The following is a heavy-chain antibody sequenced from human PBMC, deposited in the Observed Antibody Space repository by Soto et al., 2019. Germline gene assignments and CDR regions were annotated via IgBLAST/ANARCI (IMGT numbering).Heavy chain of an antibody. CDR1: GYTFTGYH. J-gene: IGHJ4*02. D-gene: IGHD3-9*01. CDR2: INSNSGGT. CDR3: ARPDDILTGSVDY. Sequence: QVQLVQSGAEVKKPGASVKVSCKASGYTFTGYHMHWVRQAPGQGLEWMGWINSNSGGTNYAQKFQGRVPMTRDTSISTAYMELSRLRSDDTAVYYCARPDDILTGSVDYWGQGTLVTVSS. V-gene: IGHV1-2*02.